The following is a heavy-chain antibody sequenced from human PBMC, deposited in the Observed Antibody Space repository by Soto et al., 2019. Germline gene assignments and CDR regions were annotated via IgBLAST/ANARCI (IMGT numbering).Heavy chain of an antibody. CDR2: IIPILGIA. CDR3: ARVGITMVRGVIISDWFDP. D-gene: IGHD3-10*01. V-gene: IGHV1-69*02. J-gene: IGHJ5*02. Sequence: SVKVSCKASGGTFSSYTISWVRQAPGQGLEWMGRIIPILGIANYAQKFQGRVTITADKSTSTAYMELSSLRSEDTAVYYCARVGITMVRGVIISDWFDPWGQGTLVTVSS. CDR1: GGTFSSYT.